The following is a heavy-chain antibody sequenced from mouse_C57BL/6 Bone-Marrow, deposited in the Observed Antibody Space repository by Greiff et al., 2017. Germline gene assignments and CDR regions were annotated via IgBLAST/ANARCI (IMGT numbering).Heavy chain of an antibody. CDR1: GFNIKDDY. J-gene: IGHJ4*01. CDR3: TPFYYGNYGYAMDD. CDR2: IDPENGDT. V-gene: IGHV14-4*01. D-gene: IGHD2-1*01. Sequence: VQLKESGAELVRPGASVKLSCTASGFNIKDDYMHWVKQRPEQGLEWIGWIDPENGDTAYASKFQGKATITADTSSNTAYLQLSSLTSEDTAVYYCTPFYYGNYGYAMDDWGQGTSVTVSS.